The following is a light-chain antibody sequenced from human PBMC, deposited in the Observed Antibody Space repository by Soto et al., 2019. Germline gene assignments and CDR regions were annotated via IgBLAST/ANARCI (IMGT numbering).Light chain of an antibody. CDR3: LQHKSYPYT. V-gene: IGKV1-17*03. CDR2: AAS. J-gene: IGKJ2*01. CDR1: QGISTF. Sequence: DIXMTQSPXXMSAXVGXXVTITCRASQGISTFLAWFQQKPGKVPKRLIYAASSLXSGVPSRFXXXXXXXXXXXTISSLQPEDFATYYCLQHKSYPYTLGQGTKLEXK.